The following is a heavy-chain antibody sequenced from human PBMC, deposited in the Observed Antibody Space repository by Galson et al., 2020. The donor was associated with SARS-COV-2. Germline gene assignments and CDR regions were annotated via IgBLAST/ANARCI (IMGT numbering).Heavy chain of an antibody. Sequence: GGSLRLSCAASGFTFSSYGMHWVRQAPGKGLEWVAVISYDGSNKYYADSVKGRFTISRDNSKNTLYLQMNSLRAEDTAVYYCAKVATTVTMGDAFDIWGQGTMVTVSS. V-gene: IGHV3-30*18. CDR3: AKVATTVTMGDAFDI. D-gene: IGHD4-17*01. J-gene: IGHJ3*02. CDR2: ISYDGSNK. CDR1: GFTFSSYG.